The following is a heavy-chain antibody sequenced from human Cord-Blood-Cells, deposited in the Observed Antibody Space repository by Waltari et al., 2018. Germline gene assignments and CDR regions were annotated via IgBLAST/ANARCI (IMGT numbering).Heavy chain of an antibody. CDR2: IYYSGST. CDR3: ARHVGIAARPDWYFDL. D-gene: IGHD6-6*01. J-gene: IGHJ2*01. CDR1: GGSISSSSYY. V-gene: IGHV4-39*01. Sequence: QLQLQESGPGLVKPSETLSLTCTVSGGSISSSSYYWGWIRQHPGKGLEWIGSIYYSGSTYYNPSLKSRVTISVDTSKNQFSLKLSSVTAADTAVYYCARHVGIAARPDWYFDLWGRGTLVTVSS.